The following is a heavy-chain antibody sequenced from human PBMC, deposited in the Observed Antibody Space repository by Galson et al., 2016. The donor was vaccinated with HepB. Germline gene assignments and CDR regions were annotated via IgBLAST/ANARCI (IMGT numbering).Heavy chain of an antibody. CDR2: ISYDGSNK. Sequence: NNYAMHWVRQAPGKGPEWVAFISYDGSNKYYSDSVKGRFAISRDNSRNTLSLQMNSLRAEDTAVYYCASGYYYDSSGYYSDFWGQGTLVTVSS. CDR1: NNYA. V-gene: IGHV3-30*09. CDR3: ASGYYYDSSGYYSDF. D-gene: IGHD3-22*01. J-gene: IGHJ4*02.